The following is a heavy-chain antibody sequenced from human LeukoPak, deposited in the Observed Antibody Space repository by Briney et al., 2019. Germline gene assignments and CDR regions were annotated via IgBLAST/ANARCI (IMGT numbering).Heavy chain of an antibody. V-gene: IGHV3-30*03. D-gene: IGHD4-11*01. J-gene: IGHJ6*02. Sequence: GRSLRLSCAASGFTFSSYGMHWVRQAPGKGLEWVAVISYDGSNKYYADSVKGRFTISRDNSKNTLYLQMNSLRAEDTAVYYCARDNDYRVINVHHYNGMDVWGQGTTVTVSS. CDR3: ARDNDYRVINVHHYNGMDV. CDR2: ISYDGSNK. CDR1: GFTFSSYG.